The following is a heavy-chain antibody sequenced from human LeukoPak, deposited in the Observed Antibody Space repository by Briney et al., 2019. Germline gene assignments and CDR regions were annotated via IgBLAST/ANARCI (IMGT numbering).Heavy chain of an antibody. CDR2: INHSGST. CDR3: ARANGETTMIDAFDI. Sequence: SETLSLTCAVYGGSFSGYYWSWIRQPPGKGQEWIGEINHSGSTNYNPSLKSRVTISVDTSKNQFSLKLSSVTAADTAVYYCARANGETTMIDAFDIWGQGTMVTVSS. CDR1: GGSFSGYY. D-gene: IGHD3-22*01. J-gene: IGHJ3*02. V-gene: IGHV4-34*01.